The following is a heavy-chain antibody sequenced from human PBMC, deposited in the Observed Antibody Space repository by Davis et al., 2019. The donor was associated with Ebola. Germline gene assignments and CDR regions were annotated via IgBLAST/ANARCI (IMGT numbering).Heavy chain of an antibody. V-gene: IGHV3-33*01. D-gene: IGHD2-15*01. CDR3: VRGRGYCNGGSCYLDV. CDR1: GFTFSSYG. CDR2: IWYDGSNK. J-gene: IGHJ6*02. Sequence: GESLKISCAASGFTFSSYGMHWVRQAPGKGLEWVAVIWYDGSNKYYADSVKGRFTISRDNAKNSLFLQMNSLRDEDTAVYYCVRGRGYCNGGSCYLDVWGQGTTVTVSS.